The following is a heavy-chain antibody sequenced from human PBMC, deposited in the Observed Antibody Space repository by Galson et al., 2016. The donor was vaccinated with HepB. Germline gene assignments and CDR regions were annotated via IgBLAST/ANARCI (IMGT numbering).Heavy chain of an antibody. Sequence: SLRLSCAASGFTFSSYAMHWVRQAPGKGPEWVAGISYDGSKKYYADSVQGRFTISRDNSKNTLYLQMNSLRVEDTAMYYCARESERTFYYDSSGYRWAFDIWGQGTMVTVSS. V-gene: IGHV3-30-3*01. CDR3: ARESERTFYYDSSGYRWAFDI. CDR2: ISYDGSKK. J-gene: IGHJ3*02. D-gene: IGHD3-22*01. CDR1: GFTFSSYA.